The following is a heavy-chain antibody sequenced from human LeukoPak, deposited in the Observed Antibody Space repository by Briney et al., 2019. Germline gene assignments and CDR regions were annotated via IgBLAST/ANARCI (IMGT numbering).Heavy chain of an antibody. CDR1: GSTFSSYE. D-gene: IGHD3-22*01. V-gene: IGHV3-48*03. Sequence: PGGSLRLSCAASGSTFSSYEMNWVRQAPGKGLEWVSYISSSGSTIYYADSVKGRFTISRDNARNSLYLQMNSLRAEDTAVYYCARGSIVVVTNYDAFDIWGQGTMVTVSS. J-gene: IGHJ3*02. CDR3: ARGSIVVVTNYDAFDI. CDR2: ISSSGSTI.